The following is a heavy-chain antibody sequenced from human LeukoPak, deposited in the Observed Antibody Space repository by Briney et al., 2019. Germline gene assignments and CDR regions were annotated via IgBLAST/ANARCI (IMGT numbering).Heavy chain of an antibody. CDR1: GYTFTGYY. V-gene: IGHV1-2*06. D-gene: IGHD3-22*01. J-gene: IGHJ6*02. CDR3: ASRLYDSSGYYSFYYYYGMDV. CDR2: IDPNSGGT. Sequence: ASVKVSCKASGYTFTGYYMHWVRQAPGQGLEWMGRIDPNSGGTKYAQKFQGRVTMTRDTSISTAYMELSSLRSEDTAVYYCASRLYDSSGYYSFYYYYGMDVWGQGTTVTVSS.